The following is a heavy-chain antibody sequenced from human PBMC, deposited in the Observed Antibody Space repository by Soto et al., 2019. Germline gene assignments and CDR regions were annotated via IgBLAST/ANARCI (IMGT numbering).Heavy chain of an antibody. CDR1: GFTFSSYA. V-gene: IGHV3-30-3*01. CDR2: ISYDGSNK. J-gene: IGHJ4*02. Sequence: QVQLVESGGGVVQPGRSLRLSCAASGFTFSSYAMHWVRQAPGKGLEWVAVISYDGSNKYYADSVKGRFTISRDNSKNTLDRQRHSLRAEHTAVYYCAREALQPLGATQYYFVYWGQGTLVTVSS. D-gene: IGHD1-26*01. CDR3: AREALQPLGATQYYFVY.